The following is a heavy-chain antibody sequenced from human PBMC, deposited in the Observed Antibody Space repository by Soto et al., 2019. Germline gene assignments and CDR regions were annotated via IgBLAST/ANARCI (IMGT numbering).Heavy chain of an antibody. J-gene: IGHJ4*02. Sequence: ASVKVSCKASGGTFSSYTISWVRQAPGQGLEWMGRIIPILGIANYAQKFQGRVTITADKSTSTAYMELSSLRSEDTAVYYCQTAVVPAASGDYWGQGTLVTVSS. CDR2: IIPILGIA. D-gene: IGHD2-2*01. V-gene: IGHV1-69*02. CDR3: QTAVVPAASGDY. CDR1: GGTFSSYT.